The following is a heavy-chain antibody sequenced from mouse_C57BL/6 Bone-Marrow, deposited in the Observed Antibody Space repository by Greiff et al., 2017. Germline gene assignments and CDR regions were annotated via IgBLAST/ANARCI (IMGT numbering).Heavy chain of an antibody. D-gene: IGHD1-1*01. V-gene: IGHV1-26*01. CDR3: ARDEVLWAWFAY. CDR1: GYKITDYY. CDR2: INPNNGGT. J-gene: IGHJ3*01. Sequence: VQLQQSGPELVKPGASVKISCKASGYKITDYYMNWVKQSHGKSLEWIGDINPNNGGTSYNQKFKGKATLTVAKSSSTADMELRSLTSEDAAVYYCARDEVLWAWFAYWGQGTLVTVSA.